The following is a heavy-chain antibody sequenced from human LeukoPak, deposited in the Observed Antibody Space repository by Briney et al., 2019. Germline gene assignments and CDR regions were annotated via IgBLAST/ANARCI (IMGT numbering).Heavy chain of an antibody. J-gene: IGHJ4*02. Sequence: GGSVRLSCAVSGFTFSDYYMNWIRQAPGKGLEWVSYISSSGSTIYYADSVKGRFTISRDNARNSLYLQMNSLRAEDTAVYYCARVWYSGSYPVDYWGQGTLVTVSS. D-gene: IGHD1-26*01. CDR3: ARVWYSGSYPVDY. CDR1: GFTFSDYY. CDR2: ISSSGSTI. V-gene: IGHV3-11*04.